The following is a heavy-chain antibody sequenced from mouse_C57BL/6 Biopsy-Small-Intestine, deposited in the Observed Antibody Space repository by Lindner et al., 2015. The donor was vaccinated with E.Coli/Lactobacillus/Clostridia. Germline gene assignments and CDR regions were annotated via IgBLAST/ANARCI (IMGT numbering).Heavy chain of an antibody. J-gene: IGHJ4*01. V-gene: IGHV1-66*01. CDR3: ARKNSGTHSFDF. Sequence: SVKVSCKASGYTFTSYDISWVRQAPGQGLEWMGWINAYSGNTNYAQKLQGRVTMTTDTSTSTAYMELRSLRSDDTAVYYCARKNSGTHSFDFWGQGTLVTVSS. CDR2: INAYSGNT. CDR1: GYTFTSYD. D-gene: IGHD4-1*01.